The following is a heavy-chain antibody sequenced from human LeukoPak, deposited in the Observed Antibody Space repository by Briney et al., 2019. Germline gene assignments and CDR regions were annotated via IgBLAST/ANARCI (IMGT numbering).Heavy chain of an antibody. D-gene: IGHD6-19*01. V-gene: IGHV3-9*01. CDR2: ISWNSGSI. CDR1: GFTFDDYA. Sequence: GRSLRLSCAASGFTFDDYAMHWVRQAPGKGLEWVSGISWNSGSIGYADSVKGRFTISRDNAKNSLYLQMNSLRAEDTALYYCAKEEQWLDYYYGMDVWGQGTTVTVSS. J-gene: IGHJ6*02. CDR3: AKEEQWLDYYYGMDV.